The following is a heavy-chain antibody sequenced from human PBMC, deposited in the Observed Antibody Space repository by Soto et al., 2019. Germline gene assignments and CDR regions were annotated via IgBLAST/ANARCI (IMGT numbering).Heavy chain of an antibody. D-gene: IGHD6-19*01. V-gene: IGHV3-48*01. CDR3: ATGTACGWFDNRNHALGI. CDR1: GFTPRRLS. J-gene: IGHJ3*02. CDR2: INSAGSII. Sequence: EVQLVQSGGALVQPGGSLRLSCAASGFTPRRLSMNWVRQAPGKGLDWISYINSAGSIIYYADSVKGRFTISRVNAKNSLYLQMNSLRAEDTAVDSWATGTACGWFDNRNHALGIWGQGTMVTVSS.